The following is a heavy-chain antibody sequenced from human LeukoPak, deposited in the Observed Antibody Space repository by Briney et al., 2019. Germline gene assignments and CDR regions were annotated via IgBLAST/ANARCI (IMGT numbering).Heavy chain of an antibody. CDR2: IIPIFGTA. D-gene: IGHD2-2*01. CDR3: AREVYPYCSSTSCYPPYYYYYMDV. V-gene: IGHV1-69*13. J-gene: IGHJ6*03. Sequence: SVKVSCKASGGTFSSYAISWVRQAPGQGLEWMGGIIPIFGTANYAQKFQGRVTITADESTSTAYMELSSLRSEDTAVYYCAREVYPYCSSTSCYPPYYYYYMDVWGKGTTVTVSS. CDR1: GGTFSSYA.